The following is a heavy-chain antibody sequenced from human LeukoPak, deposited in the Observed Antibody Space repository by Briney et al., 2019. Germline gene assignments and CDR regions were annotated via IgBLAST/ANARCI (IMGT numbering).Heavy chain of an antibody. CDR1: GYTFTGYY. D-gene: IGHD6-19*01. CDR3: ATRVVAGIPYYFDH. V-gene: IGHV1-2*02. CDR2: MDPNSGVS. J-gene: IGHJ4*02. Sequence: ASVKVSCKTSGYTFTGYYMHWVRQAPGQGLEWMGWMDPNSGVSNYAQRFQGRVTMTRDTSIGTAYMELSSLGSDDTAVYYCATRVVAGIPYYFDHWGQGTLVTVSS.